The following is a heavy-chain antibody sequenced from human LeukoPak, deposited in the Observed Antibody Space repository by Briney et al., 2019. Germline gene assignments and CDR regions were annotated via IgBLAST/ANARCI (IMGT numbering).Heavy chain of an antibody. CDR3: ARGESVAGHYY. J-gene: IGHJ4*02. CDR2: INPNSGAT. Sequence: GASVKVSCKASGYTFTDYFMLWVRQAPGQGLEWMGWINPNSGATNYAQKFQGRVTMTRDTSITTAYMELSGITSDDTAVYYCARGESVAGHYYWGQGTLVTVSS. CDR1: GYTFTDYF. V-gene: IGHV1-2*02. D-gene: IGHD6-19*01.